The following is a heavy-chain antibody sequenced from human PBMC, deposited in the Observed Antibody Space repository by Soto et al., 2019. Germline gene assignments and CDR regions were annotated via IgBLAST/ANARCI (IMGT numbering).Heavy chain of an antibody. CDR1: GFIFRSYA. V-gene: IGHV3-23*01. D-gene: IGHD4-17*01. Sequence: EVQLLESGGGLVQPRGSLRISCAASGFIFRSYAMSWVRQAPGNGLEWVSAISGSGGSTYYADSVKGRFTISRDNSKNTLYLQMNSLRAEDTAVYYCAKDLRDHGANNCFDPWGQGTLVTVSS. CDR3: AKDLRDHGANNCFDP. CDR2: ISGSGGST. J-gene: IGHJ5*02.